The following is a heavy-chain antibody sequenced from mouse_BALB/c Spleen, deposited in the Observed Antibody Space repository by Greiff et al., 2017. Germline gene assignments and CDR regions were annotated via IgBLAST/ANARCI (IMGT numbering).Heavy chain of an antibody. V-gene: IGHV2-9*02. CDR2: IWAGGST. Sequence: VKLQESGPGLVAPSQSLSITCTVSGFSLTSYGVHWVRQPPGKGLEWLGVIWAGGSTNYNSALMSRLSISKDNSKSQVFLKMNSLQTDDTAMYYCARDKGLITTVVAKYYYAMDYWGQGTSVTVSS. CDR3: ARDKGLITTVVAKYYYAMDY. J-gene: IGHJ4*01. D-gene: IGHD1-1*01. CDR1: GFSLTSYG.